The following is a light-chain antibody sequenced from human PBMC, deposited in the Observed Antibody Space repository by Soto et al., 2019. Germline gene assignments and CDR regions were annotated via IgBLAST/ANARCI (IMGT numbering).Light chain of an antibody. CDR2: DVI. J-gene: IGLJ2*01. CDR1: SSDIGDYKY. CDR3: CSYAGTYTLV. V-gene: IGLV2-11*01. Sequence: QSALTQPRSVSGSPGQSVTISCTETSSDIGDYKYVSWYQQHPGKAPKLMMYDVIKRPSGVPDRFSGCKSGNTASLTISGLQAEDEADYYCCSYAGTYTLVFGGGTKLTVL.